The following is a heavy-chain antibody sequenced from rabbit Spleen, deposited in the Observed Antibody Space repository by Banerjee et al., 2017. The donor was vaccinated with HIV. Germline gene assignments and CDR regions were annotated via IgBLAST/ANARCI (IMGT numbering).Heavy chain of an antibody. J-gene: IGHJ4*01. D-gene: IGHD1-1*01. V-gene: IGHV1S40*01. Sequence: QSLEESGGDLFQPGGSLALTCKASGFSFSSSYVMCWVRQAPGKGLEWISCIAGSSSGFTYSATWAKGRFTCSKTSSTTVTLQMTSLTAADTATYFCARDLTSVIGWNFNLWGPGTLVTVS. CDR3: ARDLTSVIGWNFNL. CDR1: GFSFSSSYV. CDR2: IAGSSSGFT.